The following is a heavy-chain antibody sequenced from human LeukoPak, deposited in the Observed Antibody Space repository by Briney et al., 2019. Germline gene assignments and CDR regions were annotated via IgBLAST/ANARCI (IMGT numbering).Heavy chain of an antibody. V-gene: IGHV4-4*07. CDR2: IYTRGSA. Sequence: PETLSLTRTVSGASISSYYWSWIRQPAGKGLEWIGRIYTRGSANYNPSLKSRVTMSVDTSKNQFSLKLSSVTAADTAVYYCARDPSSWFDPWGQGTLVTVSS. CDR1: GASISSYY. CDR3: ARDPSSWFDP. J-gene: IGHJ5*02.